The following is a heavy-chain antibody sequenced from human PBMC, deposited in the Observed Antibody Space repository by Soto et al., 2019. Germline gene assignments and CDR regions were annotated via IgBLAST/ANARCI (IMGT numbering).Heavy chain of an antibody. CDR3: AKDSRPSEVPAFDY. V-gene: IGHV3-30*18. CDR1: GFTFSSYG. D-gene: IGHD2-2*01. CDR2: ISYDGSNK. J-gene: IGHJ4*02. Sequence: GGSLRLSCAASGFTFSSYGMHWVRQAPGKGLEWVAVISYDGSNKYYADSVKGRFTISRDNSKNTLYLQMNSLRAEDTAVYYCAKDSRPSEVPAFDYWGQGTLVTVSS.